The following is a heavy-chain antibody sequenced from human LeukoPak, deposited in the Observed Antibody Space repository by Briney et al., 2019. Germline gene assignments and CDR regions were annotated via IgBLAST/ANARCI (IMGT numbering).Heavy chain of an antibody. CDR2: IGTEDDT. CDR1: GFTSRNYD. J-gene: IGHJ2*01. Sequence: PGGSLGLSCTASGFTSRNYDMHWVRQTTEKGLEWVSGIGTEDDTFYPDSVKGRFTISRENAKNSFYLQMNSLRAGDTAVYYCARGRFVLVPSLERWYFDLWGRGTLVTVSS. D-gene: IGHD2-8*02. CDR3: ARGRFVLVPSLERWYFDL. V-gene: IGHV3-13*01.